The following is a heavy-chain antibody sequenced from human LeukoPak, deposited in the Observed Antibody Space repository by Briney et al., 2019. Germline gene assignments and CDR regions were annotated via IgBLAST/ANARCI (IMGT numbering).Heavy chain of an antibody. J-gene: IGHJ4*02. V-gene: IGHV3-30*18. CDR1: GFTFSNHG. CDR2: VSYDGRKK. D-gene: IGHD2-8*01. Sequence: PGGSLRLSCAVSGFTFSNHGMHWVRQAPGKGLEWVAVVSYDGRKKYYADSVKGRFTISRDNSKNTLYLQMNSLRAEDTALYYCAKEYTNVMDYFHYWGQGTLVTVSS. CDR3: AKEYTNVMDYFHY.